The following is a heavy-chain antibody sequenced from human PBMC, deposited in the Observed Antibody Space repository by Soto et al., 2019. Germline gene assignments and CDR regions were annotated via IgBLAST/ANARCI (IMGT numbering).Heavy chain of an antibody. CDR2: IIPIFGTA. CDR1: GGTFSSYA. J-gene: IGHJ5*02. Sequence: SVKVSCKASGGTFSSYAISWVRQAPGQGLEWMGGIIPIFGTANYAQKFQGRVTITADESTSTAYMELSSLRSEDTAVYYCARESSGLFFEAPNWFDPWGQGTLVTVSS. V-gene: IGHV1-69*13. CDR3: ARESSGLFFEAPNWFDP. D-gene: IGHD3-3*01.